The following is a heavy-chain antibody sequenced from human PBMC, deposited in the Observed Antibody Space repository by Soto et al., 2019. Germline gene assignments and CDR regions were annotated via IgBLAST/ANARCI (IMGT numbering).Heavy chain of an antibody. Sequence: QVQLVQSGAEVKKPGASVKLSCKASGYTFINYYIHWVRQAPGQGLEWMGIFNPTSGSTNYTQKFQGRVTLTMDTSTRTVYMELSSLRFDDTAVYYCARDLAAGDYWGQGTLVTVSS. V-gene: IGHV1-46*01. CDR1: GYTFINYY. CDR2: FNPTSGST. CDR3: ARDLAAGDY. D-gene: IGHD6-13*01. J-gene: IGHJ4*02.